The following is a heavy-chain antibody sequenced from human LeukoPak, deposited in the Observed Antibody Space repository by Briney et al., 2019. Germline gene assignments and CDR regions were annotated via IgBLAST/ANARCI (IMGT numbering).Heavy chain of an antibody. CDR1: GGSIRSSSYN. CDR3: ARTPIYYFDNSGYYN. CDR2: IHYTGTT. Sequence: SETLSLTCTVSGGSIRSSSYNWGWICQPPGKGLEWIGSIHYTGTTFYNPSLKSRVTISVDTSKNQFSLKLSSVTAADTAVYYCARTPIYYFDNSGYYNWGQGTLVTVPS. V-gene: IGHV4-39*07. D-gene: IGHD3-22*01. J-gene: IGHJ4*02.